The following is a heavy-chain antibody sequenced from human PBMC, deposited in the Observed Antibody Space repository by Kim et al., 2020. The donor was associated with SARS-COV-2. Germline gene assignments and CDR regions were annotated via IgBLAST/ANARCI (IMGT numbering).Heavy chain of an antibody. Sequence: GGSLRLSCAASGFTFSSYAMSWVRQAPGKGLEWVSVIYSGGSSTYYADSGKGRFTISRDNSKNTLYLQMNSLRAEDTAVYYCAKVHHYGSGSCFDYWGRG. J-gene: IGHJ4*02. CDR1: GFTFSSYA. V-gene: IGHV3-23*03. D-gene: IGHD3-10*01. CDR2: IYSGGSST. CDR3: AKVHHYGSGSCFDY.